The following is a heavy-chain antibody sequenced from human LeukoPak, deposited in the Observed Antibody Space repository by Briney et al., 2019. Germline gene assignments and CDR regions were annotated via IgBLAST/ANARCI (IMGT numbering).Heavy chain of an antibody. V-gene: IGHV3-21*01. CDR2: ISSSSSYI. J-gene: IGHJ4*02. D-gene: IGHD6-6*01. CDR1: GFTFSSYS. Sequence: GGSLRLSCAASGFTFSSYSMNWVRQAPGKGLEWVSSISSSSSYIYYADSVKGRFTISRDNAKNSLYLQMNSLRAEDTAVYYCARDGKQLVRGDYWGQGTLVTVSS. CDR3: ARDGKQLVRGDY.